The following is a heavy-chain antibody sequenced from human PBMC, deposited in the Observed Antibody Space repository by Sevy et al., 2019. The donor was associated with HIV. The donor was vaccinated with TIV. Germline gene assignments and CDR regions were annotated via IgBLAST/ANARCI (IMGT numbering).Heavy chain of an antibody. J-gene: IGHJ3*02. Sequence: GGSLRLSCAASGFTFSNYRMNWVRQAPGKGLEWGSSISSSSNYIYYADSVKGRFTISRDNAKNSLYLQMNSLRAEDTAVYYCARPYGSGSWEAFDIWGQGTMVTVSS. D-gene: IGHD3-10*01. CDR3: ARPYGSGSWEAFDI. CDR2: ISSSSNYI. CDR1: GFTFSNYR. V-gene: IGHV3-21*01.